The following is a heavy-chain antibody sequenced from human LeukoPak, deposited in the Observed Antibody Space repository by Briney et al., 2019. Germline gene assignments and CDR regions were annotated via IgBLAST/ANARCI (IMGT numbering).Heavy chain of an antibody. Sequence: GGSLRLAWPVDGATVSMKGIRSVRQAPGKGLEWVSEINDGGDITLYPDSVKGRFTISRDNSKDTLYLQMNSLRAEDAALYYCAKKLQGGRMFEHWGQGTQVTVSS. D-gene: IGHD1-7*01. V-gene: IGHV3-23*01. CDR3: AKKLQGGRMFEH. CDR1: GATVSMKG. J-gene: IGHJ4*02. CDR2: INDGGDIT.